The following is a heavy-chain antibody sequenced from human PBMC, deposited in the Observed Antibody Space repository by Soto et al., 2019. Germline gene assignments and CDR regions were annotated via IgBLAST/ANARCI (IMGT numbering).Heavy chain of an antibody. CDR2: IFSGGST. V-gene: IGHV3-53*02. J-gene: IGHJ6*02. D-gene: IGHD3-3*01. CDR3: ARGTYDDFYGMDV. Sequence: EEQLVETGGGLIQPGGSLRLSCAASGFIVTDNYISWVRQAPGKGLEWVSIIFSGGSTYYADSVKGRFTISRDNSKNTVSLQMNSLRAEDTAVYHCARGTYDDFYGMDVWGQGTTVTVSS. CDR1: GFIVTDNY.